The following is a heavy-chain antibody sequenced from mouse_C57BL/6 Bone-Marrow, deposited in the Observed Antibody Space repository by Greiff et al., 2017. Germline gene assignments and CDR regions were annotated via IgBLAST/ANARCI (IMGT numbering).Heavy chain of an antibody. D-gene: IGHD2-3*01. CDR2: IHPNSGST. Sequence: QVQLKQPGAELVKPGASVKLSCKASGYTFTSYWMHWVKQRPGQGLEWIGMIHPNSGSTNYNEKFKSKATLTVDKSSSTAYMQLSSLTSEDSAVYYCAIIYDGYYGYWGQGTTLTVSS. CDR1: GYTFTSYW. V-gene: IGHV1-64*01. CDR3: AIIYDGYYGY. J-gene: IGHJ2*01.